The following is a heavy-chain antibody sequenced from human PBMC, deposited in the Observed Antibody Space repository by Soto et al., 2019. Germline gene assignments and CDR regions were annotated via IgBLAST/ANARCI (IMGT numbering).Heavy chain of an antibody. CDR3: ARFYNRGRSY. J-gene: IGHJ4*02. D-gene: IGHD3-10*01. Sequence: QLQLQESGPGLVKPSETLSLTCTVSGGSINTDIYYWGWIRQPPGKGLEWIGTVYYRGSTYYNPSLKSRVTFSADTSKNQFSLKLSSVTAADTAVYYCARFYNRGRSYCGQGTLVTVSS. CDR1: GGSINTDIYY. V-gene: IGHV4-39*01. CDR2: VYYRGST.